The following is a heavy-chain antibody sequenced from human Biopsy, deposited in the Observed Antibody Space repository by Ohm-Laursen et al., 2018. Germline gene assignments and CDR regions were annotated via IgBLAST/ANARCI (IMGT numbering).Heavy chain of an antibody. V-gene: IGHV4-59*02. D-gene: IGHD3-22*01. Sequence: GTLSLTCTVSGGSVSGYYWSWIRQPPGKGLEWIGYVSYTGSTDYNPSLQSRVTISVDTSKNHFSLRLRSVTPADTAMYYCARDRGFYSDRTVPGYFDLWGRGTLVTVSP. CDR1: GGSVSGYY. J-gene: IGHJ2*01. CDR2: VSYTGST. CDR3: ARDRGFYSDRTVPGYFDL.